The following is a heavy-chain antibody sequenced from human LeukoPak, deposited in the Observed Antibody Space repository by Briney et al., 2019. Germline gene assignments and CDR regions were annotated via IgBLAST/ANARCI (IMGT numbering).Heavy chain of an antibody. CDR3: ARDPGGGWYYFDY. J-gene: IGHJ4*02. V-gene: IGHV4-61*02. D-gene: IGHD6-19*01. Sequence: PSETLSLTCTVSGGSISSGSYYWSWIRQPAGKGLEWIGRIYTSGSTNYKRSLKSRATISVDTSKSQFSLKLSSVTAADTAVYYCARDPGGGWYYFDYWGQGTLVTVSS. CDR1: GGSISSGSYY. CDR2: IYTSGST.